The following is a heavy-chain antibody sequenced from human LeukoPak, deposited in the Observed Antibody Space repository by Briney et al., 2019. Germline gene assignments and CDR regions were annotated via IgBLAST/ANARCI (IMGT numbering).Heavy chain of an antibody. CDR2: IRYDGSNK. J-gene: IGHJ4*02. Sequence: GGSLRLSCAASGFTFSSYGMHWVRQAPGKGLERVAFIRYDGSNKYYADSVKGRFTISRDNAMNSLYLQMNSLTAEDTAVYYCATDGTPERITIFSHYFDSWGQGTLVTVSS. CDR1: GFTFSSYG. V-gene: IGHV3-30*02. CDR3: ATDGTPERITIFSHYFDS. D-gene: IGHD3-9*01.